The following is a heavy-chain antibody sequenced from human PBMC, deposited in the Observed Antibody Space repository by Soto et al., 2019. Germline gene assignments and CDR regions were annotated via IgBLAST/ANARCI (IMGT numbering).Heavy chain of an antibody. CDR2: ISPRTGGT. D-gene: IGHD2-2*01. J-gene: IGHJ4*02. CDR3: AGANCSSMTCYLASLFDY. Sequence: QVKVVQSGAEVKEPGAPVKVSCKTSGYTFSDYSLHWMRQTPGQGLEWMGWISPRTGGTDYAQKCQGRVTMTRDTSTSTVYMDLTKLGSDDTAVYYCAGANCSSMTCYLASLFDYWGQGTELIVSS. CDR1: GYTFSDYS. V-gene: IGHV1-2*02.